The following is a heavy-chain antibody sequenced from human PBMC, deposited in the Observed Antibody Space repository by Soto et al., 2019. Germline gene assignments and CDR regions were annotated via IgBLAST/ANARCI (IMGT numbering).Heavy chain of an antibody. CDR2: IYPGDSDT. J-gene: IGHJ3*01. D-gene: IGHD6-25*01. Sequence: GESLKISCKYNFGGYWIAWVRQMPGKGLEWMGIIYPGDSDTRYRPSFEGQVTISVDRAVKTAYLRWTSLKASDTGNYYCARSARKTVDAFDVWGQGTVVTVSS. CDR3: ARSARKTVDAFDV. V-gene: IGHV5-51*01. CDR1: YNFGGYW.